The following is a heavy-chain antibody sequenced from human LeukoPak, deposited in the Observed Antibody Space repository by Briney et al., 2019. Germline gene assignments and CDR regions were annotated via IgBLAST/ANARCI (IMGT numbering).Heavy chain of an antibody. Sequence: SETLSLTCTVSGGSISSSSYYWGWIRQPPGKGLEWIGSIYYSGSTYYNPSLKSRVTISVDTSKNQFFLKLSSVTAADTAVYYCARHLDIVVVPAANAFDIWGQGTMVTVSS. CDR3: ARHLDIVVVPAANAFDI. D-gene: IGHD2-2*03. J-gene: IGHJ3*02. CDR2: IYYSGST. CDR1: GGSISSSSYY. V-gene: IGHV4-39*01.